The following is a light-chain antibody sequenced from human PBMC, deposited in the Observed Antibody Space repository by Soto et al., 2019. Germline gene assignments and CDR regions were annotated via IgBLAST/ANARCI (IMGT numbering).Light chain of an antibody. CDR3: QQYDNPNLTVT. CDR1: QDISNY. J-gene: IGKJ4*01. Sequence: DIQMSHSPSALSASVGDRVTITFRSIQDISNYLNWYQQKPGKAPKLLIYDASNLETGVPSRFSGSGSGTDFTFTISSLQPEDIATYYCQQYDNPNLTVTFGGGTKVDIK. V-gene: IGKV1-33*01. CDR2: DAS.